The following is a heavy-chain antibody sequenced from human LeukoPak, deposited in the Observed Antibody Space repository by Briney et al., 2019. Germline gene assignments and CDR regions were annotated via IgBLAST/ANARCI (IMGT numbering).Heavy chain of an antibody. CDR3: GRDHLIASAGNDY. J-gene: IGHJ4*02. Sequence: GGSLRLSCAASGFSFSDYWMSWVRQAPGKGLEWVANMKPDGSGEYYVDSVKGRFTISRDNSKNSLYLQMNSLRAEDTTLYYCGRDHLIASAGNDYWGQGTLVTVSS. CDR1: GFSFSDYW. CDR2: MKPDGSGE. D-gene: IGHD6-13*01. V-gene: IGHV3-7*01.